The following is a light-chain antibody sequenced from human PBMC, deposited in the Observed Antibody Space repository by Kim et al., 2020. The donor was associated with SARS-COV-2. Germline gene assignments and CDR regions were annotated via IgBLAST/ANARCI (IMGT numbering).Light chain of an antibody. J-gene: IGKJ1*01. CDR3: QQFGSSRTWT. CDR2: GTS. Sequence: AGDRATRSGRASQSVTSTYVAWYQQKPGQAPRLLIYGTSTRAAGIPGRFSGSGSGTEYTLTINRREPEDFAIYYCQQFGSSRTWTFGQGTKVEIK. CDR1: QSVTSTY. V-gene: IGKV3-20*01.